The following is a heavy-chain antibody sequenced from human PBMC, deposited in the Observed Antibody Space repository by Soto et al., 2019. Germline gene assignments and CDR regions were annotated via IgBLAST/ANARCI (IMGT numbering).Heavy chain of an antibody. CDR1: GFTFSSYG. J-gene: IGHJ4*02. CDR2: ISYDGSNK. D-gene: IGHD2-15*01. Sequence: QVQLVESGGGVVQPGRSLRLSCAASGFTFSSYGMHWVRQAPGKGLEWVAVISYDGSNKYYADSVKGRFTISRENSKNTLYLQMNSLRAEDTAVYYCAKETYSGPLDYGGQGTLVTVSS. V-gene: IGHV3-30*18. CDR3: AKETYSGPLDY.